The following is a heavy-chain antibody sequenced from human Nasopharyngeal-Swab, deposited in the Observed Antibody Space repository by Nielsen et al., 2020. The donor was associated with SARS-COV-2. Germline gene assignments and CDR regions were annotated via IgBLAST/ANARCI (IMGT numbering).Heavy chain of an antibody. D-gene: IGHD6-19*01. J-gene: IGHJ6*02. CDR3: ARDAHIPVAGTTAYSMDV. V-gene: IGHV3-66*01. Sequence: GESLKISCAASGFTVSSNYMSWVRQAPGKGLEWVSVIYSGGSTYYADSVKGRFTITSDNSKKTLYLQMNSLSAEVTTVYDCARDAHIPVAGTTAYSMDVWGRGTTVTVSS. CDR2: IYSGGST. CDR1: GFTVSSNY.